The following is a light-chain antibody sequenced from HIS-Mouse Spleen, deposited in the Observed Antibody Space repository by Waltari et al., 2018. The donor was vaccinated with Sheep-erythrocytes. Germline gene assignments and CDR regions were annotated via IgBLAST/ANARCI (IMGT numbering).Light chain of an antibody. J-gene: IGLJ2*01. Sequence: QSALTQPATVSGSPEQSITISCTGTSSDVGSYNLVPWYQQHPGKAPKLMIYEGSKRPSGVSNRFSGSKSGNTASLTISGLQAEDEADYYCCSYAGSSTFHVVFGGGTKLTVL. CDR3: CSYAGSSTFHVV. CDR2: EGS. V-gene: IGLV2-23*03. CDR1: SSDVGSYNL.